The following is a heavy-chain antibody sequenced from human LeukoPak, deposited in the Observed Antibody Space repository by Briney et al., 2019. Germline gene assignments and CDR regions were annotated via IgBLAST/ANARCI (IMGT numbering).Heavy chain of an antibody. J-gene: IGHJ5*02. D-gene: IGHD3-3*01. CDR2: INPNSGST. Sequence: ASVKVSCKASGYTFTGYYMHWVRRAPGQGLEWMGWINPNSGSTNYAQKFQGRVTMTRDTSISTAYMELSRLRSDDTAVYYCARDSSALYYDFWSGPAGWFDPWGQGTLVTVSS. CDR3: ARDSSALYYDFWSGPAGWFDP. V-gene: IGHV1-2*02. CDR1: GYTFTGYY.